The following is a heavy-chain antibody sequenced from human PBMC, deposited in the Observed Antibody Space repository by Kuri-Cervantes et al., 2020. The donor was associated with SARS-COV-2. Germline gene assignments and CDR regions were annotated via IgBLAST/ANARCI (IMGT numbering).Heavy chain of an antibody. J-gene: IGHJ5*02. D-gene: IGHD3-10*01. CDR1: GYSISSGYY. CDR2: IYTSGST. CDR3: ARDKLWFGELTNWFDP. Sequence: SETLSLTCTVSGYSISSGYYWGWIRQPPGKGLEWIGSIYTSGSTNYNPSLKSRVTISVDTSKNQFSLKLSSVTAADTAVYYCARDKLWFGELTNWFDPWGQGTLVTVSS. V-gene: IGHV4-38-2*02.